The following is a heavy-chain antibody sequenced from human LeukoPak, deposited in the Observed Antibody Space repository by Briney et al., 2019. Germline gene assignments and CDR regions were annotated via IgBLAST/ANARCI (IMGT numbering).Heavy chain of an antibody. D-gene: IGHD3-10*01. J-gene: IGHJ6*02. V-gene: IGHV3-53*04. CDR3: AKDINLLLWFGEDYGMDV. CDR1: GFTVSSNY. CDR2: IYSGGST. Sequence: QPGGSLRLSCAASGFTVSSNYMSWVRQAPGKGLEWVSVIYSGGSTYYADSVKGRFTISRHKSKNTLYLQMNSLRTEDTALYYCAKDINLLLWFGEDYGMDVWGQGTTVTVSS.